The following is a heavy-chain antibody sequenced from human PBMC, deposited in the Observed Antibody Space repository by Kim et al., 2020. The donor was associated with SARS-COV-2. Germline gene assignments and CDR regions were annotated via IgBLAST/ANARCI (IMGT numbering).Heavy chain of an antibody. CDR1: GFTFSDYY. CDR2: ISSGGTTI. J-gene: IGHJ6*03. D-gene: IGHD3-3*01. CDR3: AINRVDSYYYYMDV. V-gene: IGHV3-11*01. Sequence: GGSLRLSCEASGFTFSDYYMTWIRQAPGKGLEWVSYISSGGTTIFYGDSVRGRFTISRDNAKNSLYLQMNSLRAEDTAVYYCAINRVDSYYYYMDVWGKGTTVTVSS.